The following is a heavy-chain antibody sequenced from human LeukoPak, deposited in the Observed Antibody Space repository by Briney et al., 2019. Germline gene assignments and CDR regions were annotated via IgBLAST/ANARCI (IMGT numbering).Heavy chain of an antibody. CDR3: ARTTEDHSWRTRYYDYYMDV. Sequence: PSETLSLTCAVSGGSISSGGYYWSWIRQPPGKGLEWIGYIYYSGSTNYNPSLKSRVTISVDTSKNQFSLKLSSVTAADTAVYYCARTTEDHSWRTRYYDYYMDVWGKGTTVTVSS. CDR2: IYYSGST. D-gene: IGHD6-13*01. J-gene: IGHJ6*03. CDR1: GGSISSGGYY. V-gene: IGHV4-61*08.